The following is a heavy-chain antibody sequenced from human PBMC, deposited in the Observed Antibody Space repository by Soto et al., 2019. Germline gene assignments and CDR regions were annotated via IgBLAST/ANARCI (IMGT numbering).Heavy chain of an antibody. CDR2: ISTYNGNT. D-gene: IGHD2-2*02. CDR3: ARDACCYTGYYYGMDV. J-gene: IGHJ6*02. Sequence: ASVKVSCKASGYTFTSYGISWVQQAPGQGLEWMGWISTYNGNTNYAQKLQGRVTMTTDTSTSTAYMELRSLRSDDTAVYYCARDACCYTGYYYGMDVWGQGTTVTVSS. CDR1: GYTFTSYG. V-gene: IGHV1-18*04.